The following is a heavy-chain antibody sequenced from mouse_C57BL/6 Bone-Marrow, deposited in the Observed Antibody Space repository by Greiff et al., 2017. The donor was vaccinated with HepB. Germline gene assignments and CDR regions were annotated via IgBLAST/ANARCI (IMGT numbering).Heavy chain of an antibody. CDR2: SRNKANDYTT. J-gene: IGHJ1*03. D-gene: IGHD1-1*01. Sequence: EVHLVESGGGLVQSGRSLRLSCATSGFTFSDFYMEWVRQAPGKGLEWIAASRNKANDYTTEYSASVKGRFIVSRDTSQSILYLQMNALRAEDTAIYYCARDALYYYGSSYWYFDVWGTGTTVTVSS. CDR1: GFTFSDFY. V-gene: IGHV7-1*01. CDR3: ARDALYYYGSSYWYFDV.